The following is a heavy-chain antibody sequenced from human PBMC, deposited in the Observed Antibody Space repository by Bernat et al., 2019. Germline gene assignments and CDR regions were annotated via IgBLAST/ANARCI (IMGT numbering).Heavy chain of an antibody. V-gene: IGHV3-23*01. CDR2: ISGSGGST. CDR3: AKENTWDVDTAMPGDY. J-gene: IGHJ4*02. D-gene: IGHD5-18*01. Sequence: EVQLLESGGGLVQPGGSLRLSCAASGFTFSSYAMSWVRQAPGKGLEWVSAISGSGGSTYYADSVKGLFTISRDNSKNTLYLQMNSLRAEDTAVYYCAKENTWDVDTAMPGDYWGQGTLVTVSS. CDR1: GFTFSSYA.